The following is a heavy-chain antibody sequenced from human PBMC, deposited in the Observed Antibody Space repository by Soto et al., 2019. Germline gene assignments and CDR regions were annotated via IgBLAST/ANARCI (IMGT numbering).Heavy chain of an antibody. V-gene: IGHV1-18*01. CDR2: ISAYNGNT. Sequence: QVQLVQSGAEVKKPGASVKVSCKASGYTFASYAISWMRQAPGQGLEWMGWISAYNGNTNYAQKLQGRVTMTTDTCTSTAYMQLRSPSSDVPAVYYCARAPPPPDYWGQGTLVPVS. CDR3: ARAPPPPDY. J-gene: IGHJ4*02. CDR1: GYTFASYA.